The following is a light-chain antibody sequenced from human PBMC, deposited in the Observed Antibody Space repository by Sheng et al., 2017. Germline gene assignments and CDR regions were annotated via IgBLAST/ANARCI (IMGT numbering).Light chain of an antibody. CDR2: AAS. Sequence: EIVVTQSPATLSVSPGERATLSCRASQSVYSKLAWYQQKPGQAPRLLIYAASTRATGIPARFSGSGSGTEFTLTISSLQSEDFAVYFCQQYNNWPRTFGQGTKVEIK. CDR3: QQYNNWPRT. V-gene: IGKV3-15*01. J-gene: IGKJ1*01. CDR1: QSVYSK.